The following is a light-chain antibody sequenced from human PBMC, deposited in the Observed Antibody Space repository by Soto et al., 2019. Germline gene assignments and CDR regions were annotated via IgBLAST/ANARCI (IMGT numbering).Light chain of an antibody. V-gene: IGLV1-44*01. CDR2: SNN. CDR1: SSNIESNT. Sequence: QSALTQPPSASGTPGQRVTISCSGSSSNIESNTINWYQQLPGTAPKLLIYSNNQRPSGVPDRFSGSRSGTSASLAISGLQSEDEADYYCAAWDDSLNGPVFGGGTKLTVL. CDR3: AAWDDSLNGPV. J-gene: IGLJ2*01.